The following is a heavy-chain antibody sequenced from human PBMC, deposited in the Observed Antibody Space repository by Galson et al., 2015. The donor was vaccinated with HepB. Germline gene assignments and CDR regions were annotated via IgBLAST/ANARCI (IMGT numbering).Heavy chain of an antibody. CDR3: ARDWIRDGASYYFDY. J-gene: IGHJ4*02. CDR1: GASIRTLDW. D-gene: IGHD5-24*01. V-gene: IGHV4-4*02. Sequence: LSLTCAVSGASIRTLDWWSWVRQSPGKRLEWIGQIYHSGDANYNPSFKSQVTMSVDTSKNQFSLKLSSLTAADTAIYYCARDWIRDGASYYFDYWGQGTLVTVSS. CDR2: IYHSGDA.